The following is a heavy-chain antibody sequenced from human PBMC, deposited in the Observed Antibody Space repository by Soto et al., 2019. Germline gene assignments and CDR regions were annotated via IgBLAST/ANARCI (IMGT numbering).Heavy chain of an antibody. J-gene: IGHJ6*02. D-gene: IGHD3-10*01. V-gene: IGHV3-53*04. CDR2: LHSGGDT. CDR1: GFPVSSNY. Sequence: GGSLRLSCAASGFPVSSNYMTLVRPAPGKGLEWVSVLHSGGDTYYANSVKGRFTISRHDSTNTLYLQMNSLTPEDTAVYYCARDGPYYYASRMDVWGQGTTVTVSS. CDR3: ARDGPYYYASRMDV.